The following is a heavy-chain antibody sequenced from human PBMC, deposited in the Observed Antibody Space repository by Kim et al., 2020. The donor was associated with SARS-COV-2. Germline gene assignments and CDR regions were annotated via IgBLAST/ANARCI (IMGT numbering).Heavy chain of an antibody. CDR3: ARAPITIFGVVITPYSFD. V-gene: IGHV4-34*01. CDR1: GGSFSGYY. D-gene: IGHD3-3*01. CDR2: INHSGST. J-gene: IGHJ4*01. Sequence: SETLSLTCAVYGGSFSGYYWSWIRQPPGKGLEWIGEINHSGSTNYNPSLKSRVTISVDTSKNQFSLKLSSVTAADTAVYYCARAPITIFGVVITPYSFD.